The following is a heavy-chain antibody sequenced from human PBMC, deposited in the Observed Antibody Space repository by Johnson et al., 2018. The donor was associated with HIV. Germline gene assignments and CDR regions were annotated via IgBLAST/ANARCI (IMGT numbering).Heavy chain of an antibody. J-gene: IGHJ3*02. CDR2: IRYDGSNK. V-gene: IGHV3-30*02. CDR3: AKGDKSQGQQLVLGAFDI. CDR1: GFTFSSYG. Sequence: VQLLESGGGVVQPGGSLRLSCAASGFTFSSYGMHWVRQAPGKGLEWVAFIRYDGSNKYYADSVKGRFTISRDNSKNTLYLQMNSLRAEDTAVYYCAKGDKSQGQQLVLGAFDIWGQGTRVTVSS. D-gene: IGHD6-13*01.